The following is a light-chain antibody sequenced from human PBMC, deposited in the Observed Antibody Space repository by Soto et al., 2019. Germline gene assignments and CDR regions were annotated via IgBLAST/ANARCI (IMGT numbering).Light chain of an antibody. Sequence: DIRMTQSPSSLSASVGDRVTITCRASQSISSHLNWYQQKSGKGPNLLIFGASSLQSGVPSRFSGSGSGTDFTLTISSLQPEDFATYYCQQGYSSPLTFGGGTKVEIK. J-gene: IGKJ4*01. CDR3: QQGYSSPLT. CDR1: QSISSH. V-gene: IGKV1-39*01. CDR2: GAS.